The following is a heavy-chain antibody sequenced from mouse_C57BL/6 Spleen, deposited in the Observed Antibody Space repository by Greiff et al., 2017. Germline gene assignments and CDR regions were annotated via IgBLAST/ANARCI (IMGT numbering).Heavy chain of an antibody. V-gene: IGHV5-4*03. CDR2: ISDGGSYT. D-gene: IGHD1-1*01. Sequence: DVMLVESGGGLVKPAGSLKLSCAVSGFTFSSYAMSWVRQTPEKRLEWVATISDGGSYTNYPDNVKGRFTISRDNAKNNLYLQMSHLKSEDTAMYYCARGGDYGSSYFDYWGQGTTLTVSS. CDR3: ARGGDYGSSYFDY. J-gene: IGHJ2*01. CDR1: GFTFSSYA.